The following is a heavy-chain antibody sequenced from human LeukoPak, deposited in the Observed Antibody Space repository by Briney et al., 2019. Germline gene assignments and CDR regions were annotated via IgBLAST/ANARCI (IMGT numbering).Heavy chain of an antibody. Sequence: GESLSLSCAASRFTFSDYYMSWIRQAPGKGLEWVSYISSSRSYKNYAAPVKGRFTISEDNAKNSLYLQMNSLRAEDTAVYYCARVSCSGGSCYYFYCWGQGTLVTVAS. D-gene: IGHD2-15*01. V-gene: IGHV3-11*06. CDR3: ARVSCSGGSCYYFYC. CDR1: RFTFSDYY. CDR2: ISSSRSYK. J-gene: IGHJ4*02.